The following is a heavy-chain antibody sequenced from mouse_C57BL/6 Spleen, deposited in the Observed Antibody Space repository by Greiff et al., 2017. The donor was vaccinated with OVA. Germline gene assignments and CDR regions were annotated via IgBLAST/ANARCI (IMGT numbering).Heavy chain of an antibody. J-gene: IGHJ2*01. CDR3: ARESGYSFDY. Sequence: DVQLQESGPGLVKPSQSLSLTCSVTGYSITSGYYWNWIRQFPGNKLEWMGYISYDGSNNYNPSLKNRISITRDTSKNQFFLKLNSVTTEDTATYYCARESGYSFDYWGQGTTLTVSS. CDR2: ISYDGSN. V-gene: IGHV3-6*01. D-gene: IGHD2-3*01. CDR1: GYSITSGYY.